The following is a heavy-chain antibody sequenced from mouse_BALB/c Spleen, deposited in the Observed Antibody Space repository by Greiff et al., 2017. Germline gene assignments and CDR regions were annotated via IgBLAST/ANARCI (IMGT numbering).Heavy chain of an antibody. J-gene: IGHJ4*01. D-gene: IGHD1-2*01. CDR1: GFTFTDYY. CDR3: ARYGPHYYAMDY. CDR2: IRNKANGYTT. Sequence: EVMLVESGGGLVQPGGSLRLSCATSGFTFTDYYMSWVRQPPGQALEWLGFIRNKANGYTTEYSASVKGRFTISRDNSQSILYLQMNTLRAEDSATYYCARYGPHYYAMDYWGQGTSVTVSS. V-gene: IGHV7-3*02.